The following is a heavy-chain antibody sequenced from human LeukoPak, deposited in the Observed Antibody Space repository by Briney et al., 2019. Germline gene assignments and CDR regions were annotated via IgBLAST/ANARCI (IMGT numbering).Heavy chain of an antibody. CDR2: ISSSSSYI. Sequence: GGSLRLSCAASGFTFSSYSMNWVRQAPGKGLEWVSSISSSSSYIYYADSVRGRFTISRDNAKNSLYLQMNSLRAEDTAVYSCARADYGSGSYLPGSWCQGTLVTVSS. V-gene: IGHV3-21*01. CDR3: ARADYGSGSYLPGS. CDR1: GFTFSSYS. J-gene: IGHJ5*02. D-gene: IGHD3-10*01.